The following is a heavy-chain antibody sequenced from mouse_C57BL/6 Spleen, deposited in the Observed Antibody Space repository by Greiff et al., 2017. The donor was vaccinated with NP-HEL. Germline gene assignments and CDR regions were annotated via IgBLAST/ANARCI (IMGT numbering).Heavy chain of an antibody. V-gene: IGHV1-81*01. CDR3: ARYYYGSSYVSWYFDV. D-gene: IGHD1-1*01. CDR1: GYTFTSYG. J-gene: IGHJ1*03. CDR2: IYPRSGNT. Sequence: VKLQQSGAELARPGASVKLSCKASGYTFTSYGISWVKQRTGQGLEWIGEIYPRSGNTYYNEKFKGKATLTADKSSSTAYMELRSLTSEDSAVYFCARYYYGSSYVSWYFDVWGTGTTVTVSS.